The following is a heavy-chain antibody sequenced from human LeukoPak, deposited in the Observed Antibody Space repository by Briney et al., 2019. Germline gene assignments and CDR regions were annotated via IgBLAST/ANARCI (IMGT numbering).Heavy chain of an antibody. D-gene: IGHD3-10*01. CDR2: ISYDGSNK. CDR1: GFTLSSYA. Sequence: GGALRLSCAASGFTLSSYAMHWVRQAPGKGREWVTIISYDGSNKDFADSVKGRFTISRDNSKNTLYLQMNSLRAEDTAVYYCARDQPGGSGANWFDPWGQGTLVTVSS. J-gene: IGHJ5*02. CDR3: ARDQPGGSGANWFDP. V-gene: IGHV3-30-3*01.